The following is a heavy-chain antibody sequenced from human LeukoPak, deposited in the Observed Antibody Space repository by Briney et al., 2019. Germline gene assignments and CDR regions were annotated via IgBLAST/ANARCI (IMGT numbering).Heavy chain of an antibody. Sequence: SETLSLTCTVSGGSISSSSYYWGWIRQPPGKGLEWIGSIYYSGSTYYNPSLKSRVTISVDTSKNQFSLKLSSVTAADTAVYYCARGPARSKFWSGYYDSGSMIHYYYYMDVWGKGTTVTVSS. CDR2: IYYSGST. V-gene: IGHV4-39*07. D-gene: IGHD3-3*01. CDR3: ARGPARSKFWSGYYDSGSMIHYYYYMDV. J-gene: IGHJ6*03. CDR1: GGSISSSSYY.